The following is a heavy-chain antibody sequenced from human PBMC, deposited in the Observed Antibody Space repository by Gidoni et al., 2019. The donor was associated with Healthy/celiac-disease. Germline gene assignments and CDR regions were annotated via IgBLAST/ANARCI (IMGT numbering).Heavy chain of an antibody. CDR1: GFTFSSYS. V-gene: IGHV3-21*01. CDR3: ARDRGMTGPTVTTWGWFDP. J-gene: IGHJ5*02. Sequence: EVQLVESGGGLVKPGGSLRLSCAASGFTFSSYSMNWVRQAPGKGLEWVSSISSSSSYIYYADSVKGRFTIYRDNAKNSLYLKRNSLRAEDTAVYYCARDRGMTGPTVTTWGWFDPWGQGTLVTVSS. CDR2: ISSSSSYI. D-gene: IGHD4-17*01.